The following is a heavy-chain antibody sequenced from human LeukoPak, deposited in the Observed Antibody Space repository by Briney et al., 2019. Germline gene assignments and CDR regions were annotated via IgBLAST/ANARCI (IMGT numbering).Heavy chain of an antibody. CDR3: ARAALESSGDAFDI. CDR1: GGSISSYY. Sequence: PSETLSLTCTVSGGSISSYYWSWIRQPPGKGLEWIGYIYYSGSTNYNPSLKSRVTISVDTSKNQFSLKLSSVTAADTAVYYCARAALESSGDAFDIWGQGTMVTVSS. V-gene: IGHV4-59*01. J-gene: IGHJ3*02. D-gene: IGHD3-22*01. CDR2: IYYSGST.